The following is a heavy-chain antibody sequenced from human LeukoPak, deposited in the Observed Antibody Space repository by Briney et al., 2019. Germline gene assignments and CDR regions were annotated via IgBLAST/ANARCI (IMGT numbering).Heavy chain of an antibody. D-gene: IGHD1-1*01. J-gene: IGHJ5*02. CDR1: GGSISSGSYY. CDR3: ARTGTLVAPDNWFDP. CDR2: IYTSGST. V-gene: IGHV4-61*02. Sequence: SQTLSLTCTVSGGSISSGSYYWRWIRQPAGRGLEWIGRIYTSGSTNYNPSLKSRVTISVDTSKNQFSLKLSSVTAADTAVYYCARTGTLVAPDNWFDPWGQGTLVTVSS.